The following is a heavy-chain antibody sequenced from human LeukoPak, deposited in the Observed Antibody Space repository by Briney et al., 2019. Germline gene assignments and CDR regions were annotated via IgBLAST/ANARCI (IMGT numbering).Heavy chain of an antibody. J-gene: IGHJ5*02. CDR1: DDSISSSTYY. V-gene: IGHV4-39*07. CDR2: IYYSGST. Sequence: PSETLSLTCIISDDSISSSTYYWGWIRQPPGKGLEWIGYIYYSGSTYYNPSLKSRVTISVDTSKNQFSLKLSSVTAADTAVYYCARQFDPWGQGTLVTVSS. CDR3: ARQFDP.